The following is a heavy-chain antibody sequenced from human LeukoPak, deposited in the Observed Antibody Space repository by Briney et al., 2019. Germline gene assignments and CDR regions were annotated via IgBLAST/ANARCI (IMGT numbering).Heavy chain of an antibody. Sequence: SETLSLTCTVSGGSMNNYYWSWIRQAPGKGLEWIGYIHYSGTTNYNPSLKGRDTISVDTSKNQFSLKLTSVTAADTAVYYCARDTYDSRGYSFDYWGHGTLVTVSS. J-gene: IGHJ4*01. CDR1: GGSMNNYY. CDR2: IHYSGTT. V-gene: IGHV4-59*01. D-gene: IGHD3-22*01. CDR3: ARDTYDSRGYSFDY.